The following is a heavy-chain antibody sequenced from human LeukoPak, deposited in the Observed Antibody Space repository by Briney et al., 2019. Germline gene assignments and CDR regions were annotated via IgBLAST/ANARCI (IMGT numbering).Heavy chain of an antibody. D-gene: IGHD3-22*01. V-gene: IGHV1-18*01. CDR1: GGTFTSYG. J-gene: IGHJ4*02. CDR3: ARDGHRMYYYESSDYRFDS. CDR2: ISAYNGYT. Sequence: ASVKVPCKASGGTFTSYGISWVRQAPGQGLEWMGWISAYNGYTKYAQKFQGRVTMTRDTSTSTAYMELRSLRSDDTAVYFCARDGHRMYYYESSDYRFDSWGQGTLVTVSS.